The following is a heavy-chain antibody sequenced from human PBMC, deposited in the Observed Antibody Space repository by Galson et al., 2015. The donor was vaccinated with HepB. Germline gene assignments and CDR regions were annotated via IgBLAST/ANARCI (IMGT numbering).Heavy chain of an antibody. J-gene: IGHJ4*02. CDR2: ISGTGGST. CDR3: AKEWQWLRGQGHLY. CDR1: GFTFSSYA. Sequence: SLRLSCAASGFTFSSYALSWVRQAPGKGLEWVSVISGTGGSTYYADSVKGRFTISRDNSKNTLYLQMNSLRAEDTAVYYCAKEWQWLRGQGHLYWGQGTLVTVSS. D-gene: IGHD6-19*01. V-gene: IGHV3-23*01.